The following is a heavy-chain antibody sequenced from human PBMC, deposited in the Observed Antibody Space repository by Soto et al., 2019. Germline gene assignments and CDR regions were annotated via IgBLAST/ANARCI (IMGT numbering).Heavy chain of an antibody. J-gene: IGHJ4*02. CDR3: AKDLGGYDNVFDY. CDR2: ISGSGDST. V-gene: IGHV3-23*01. CDR1: GFTFSRYT. Sequence: EVQVLESGGGLEQPGGSLRLSCVGSGFTFSRYTMSWVRQAPGKGLEWVSGISGSGDSTDYADSVKGRFTISRDNSKNTLYLQMNSLRAADTAINYCAKDLGGYDNVFDYWGQGTLVSVSS. D-gene: IGHD5-12*01.